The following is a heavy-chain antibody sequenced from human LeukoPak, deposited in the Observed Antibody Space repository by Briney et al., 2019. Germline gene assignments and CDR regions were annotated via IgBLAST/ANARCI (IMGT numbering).Heavy chain of an antibody. J-gene: IGHJ4*02. V-gene: IGHV3-23*01. CDR3: AKNWKLRIAARPYYFDY. CDR2: ISGSGGST. D-gene: IGHD6-6*01. CDR1: GFTFSSYA. Sequence: QSGGSLRLSCAASGFTFSSYAMSWVRQAPGKGLEWVSAISGSGGSTYYAASVKGRFTISRDNSKNTLYLQMNSLRAEDTAVYYCAKNWKLRIAARPYYFDYWGQGTLVTVSS.